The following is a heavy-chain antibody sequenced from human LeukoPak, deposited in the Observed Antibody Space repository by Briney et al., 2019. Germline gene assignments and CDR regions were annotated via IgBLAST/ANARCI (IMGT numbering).Heavy chain of an antibody. CDR1: GYTFTAYY. Sequence: ASVKVSCKASGYTFTAYYMHWVRQAPGQGLEWMGWISAYNGNTNYAQKLQGRVTMTTDTSTSTAYMELRSLRSDDTAVYYCAWSIAARYLFDYWGQGTLVTVSS. CDR3: AWSIAARYLFDY. J-gene: IGHJ4*02. CDR2: ISAYNGNT. V-gene: IGHV1-18*04. D-gene: IGHD6-6*01.